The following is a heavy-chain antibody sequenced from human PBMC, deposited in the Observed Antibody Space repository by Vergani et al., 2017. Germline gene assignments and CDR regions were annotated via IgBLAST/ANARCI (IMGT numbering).Heavy chain of an antibody. CDR3: ARFSPGTAGAFDI. D-gene: IGHD1-1*01. J-gene: IGHJ3*02. V-gene: IGHV3-48*03. Sequence: EVQLVESGGGLVQPGGSLRLSCAASGFTFSSYEMNWVRQAPGKGLEWVSYISSSGSTIYYADSVKGRFTSSRDNAKNSLYLQMNSLRDEDTAVYYCARFSPGTAGAFDIWGQGTMVTVSS. CDR2: ISSSGSTI. CDR1: GFTFSSYE.